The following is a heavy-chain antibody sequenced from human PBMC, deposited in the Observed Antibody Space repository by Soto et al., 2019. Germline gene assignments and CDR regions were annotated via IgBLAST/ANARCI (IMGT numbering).Heavy chain of an antibody. CDR2: ISAYNGNT. J-gene: IGHJ4*02. CDR3: ARDHAGSGWFRFDY. Sequence: ASVKVSCKASGYTFTSYSISWVRKAPGQGLEWMGWISAYNGNTNYAQKVQGRVTLTTDTSTSTAYMELRSLRSDDTAVYYCARDHAGSGWFRFDYWGQGTLVTVSS. D-gene: IGHD6-19*01. CDR1: GYTFTSYS. V-gene: IGHV1-18*01.